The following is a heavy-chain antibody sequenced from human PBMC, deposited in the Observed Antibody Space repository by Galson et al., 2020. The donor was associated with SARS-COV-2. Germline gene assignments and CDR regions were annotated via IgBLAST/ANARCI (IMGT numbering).Heavy chain of an antibody. CDR1: GFIFSNYA. D-gene: IGHD6-6*01. CDR3: TRDAQQYRRSSNYGMDF. J-gene: IGHJ6*02. V-gene: IGHV3-30*04. CDR2: ILYEGSSK. Sequence: GGSLRLSCAASGFIFSNYAIHWVRQAPGKGLEWVAVILYEGSSKYADSLKGRFTISRDNSENTVFLEMNNLRGEDTAIYYCTRDAQQYRRSSNYGMDFWGQGTTVTVSS.